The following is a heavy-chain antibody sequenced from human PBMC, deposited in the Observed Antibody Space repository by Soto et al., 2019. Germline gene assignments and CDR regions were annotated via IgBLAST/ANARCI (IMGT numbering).Heavy chain of an antibody. J-gene: IGHJ3*02. CDR3: ARVGRLDFWSGFGHYDAFDI. CDR1: GYTFTGYY. V-gene: IGHV1-2*04. Sequence: ASLKVSCKASGYTFTGYYMHWVRQAPGQGLEWMGWINPNSGGTNYAQKFQGWVTMTRDTSISTAYMELSRLRSDDTAVYYCARVGRLDFWSGFGHYDAFDIWGQGTKVTVSS. D-gene: IGHD3-3*01. CDR2: INPNSGGT.